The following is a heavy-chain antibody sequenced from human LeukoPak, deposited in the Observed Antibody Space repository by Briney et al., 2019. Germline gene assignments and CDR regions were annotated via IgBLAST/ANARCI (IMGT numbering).Heavy chain of an antibody. CDR1: GGSISSYY. CDR2: IYYSGST. CDR3: ASPRGRQHAPFDY. V-gene: IGHV4-59*01. Sequence: SETLSLTCTVSGGSISSYYWSWIRQPPGKGLEWIGYIYYSGSTNYNPSLKSRVTISVDTSKNQFSLKLSSVTAADTAVYYCASPRGRQHAPFDYWGQGTLVTVSS. D-gene: IGHD3-16*01. J-gene: IGHJ4*02.